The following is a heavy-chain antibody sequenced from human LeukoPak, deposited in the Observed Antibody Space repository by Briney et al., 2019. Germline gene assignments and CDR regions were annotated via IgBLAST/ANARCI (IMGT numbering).Heavy chain of an antibody. CDR1: GFTLTNHG. V-gene: IGHV3-23*01. D-gene: IGHD4-17*01. Sequence: HPGGSLRLSCAVSGFTLTNHGVTWVRQAPGKGLEWLSAISISGDDTYYADSVKGRFTISRDNSKNTLYLQMNSLSADDTAMYYCANEIRPNDYWGQGTLVTVSS. CDR2: ISISGDDT. CDR3: ANEIRPNDY. J-gene: IGHJ4*02.